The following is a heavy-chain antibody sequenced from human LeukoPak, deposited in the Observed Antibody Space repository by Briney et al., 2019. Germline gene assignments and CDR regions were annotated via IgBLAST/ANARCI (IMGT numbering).Heavy chain of an antibody. V-gene: IGHV3-7*01. J-gene: IGHJ4*02. CDR2: IKQDGSEK. CDR1: GFTFSNYW. Sequence: GGSLRLSCAASGFTFSNYWMSRVRQAPGKGLEWVANIKQDGSEKFYVDSVKGRFTISRDNAKNSLYLQMNSLRAEDTAVYYCARDFSLTRLERPFDYWGQGTLVTVSS. CDR3: ARDFSLTRLERPFDY. D-gene: IGHD1-1*01.